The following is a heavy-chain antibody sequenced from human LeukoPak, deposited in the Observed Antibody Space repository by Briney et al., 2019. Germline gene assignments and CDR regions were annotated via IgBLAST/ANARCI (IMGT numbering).Heavy chain of an antibody. D-gene: IGHD6-13*01. CDR2: ISSSSSTI. J-gene: IGHJ4*02. Sequence: PGRSLRLSCAASGFTFSSYSMNWVRQAPGNGLELVSYISSSSSTIYYADSVKGPFTISRDNAKNSLYLQMNSLRAEDTAVYYCARGRGYLYWGQGTLVTVSS. V-gene: IGHV3-48*04. CDR3: ARGRGYLY. CDR1: GFTFSSYS.